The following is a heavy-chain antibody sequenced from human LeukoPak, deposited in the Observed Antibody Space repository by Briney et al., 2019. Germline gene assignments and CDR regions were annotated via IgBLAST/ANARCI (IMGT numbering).Heavy chain of an antibody. CDR2: VYFSGVT. V-gene: IGHV4-59*01. J-gene: IGHJ4*02. CDR1: GDSLGRYY. D-gene: IGHD1-7*01. CDR3: ARESGVSGSTVDFDY. Sequence: SETLSLTCNVSGDSLGRYYWSWIRQPPGKTLEWLGHVYFSGVTTYNPSLKSRVTISVDTSKNQFSLKQNSVNAADTAVYYCARESGVSGSTVDFDYWGQGTLVTVSS.